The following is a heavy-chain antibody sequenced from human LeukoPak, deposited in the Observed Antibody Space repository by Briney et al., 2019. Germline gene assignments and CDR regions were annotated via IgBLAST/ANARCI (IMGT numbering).Heavy chain of an antibody. Sequence: GGSLRLSCAASGFTFSSYGMRWVRQAPGKGLEWVAFIRYDGSNKYYADSVKGRFTISRDNAKNSLYLQMNSLRAEDTAVYYCARSLGYYYDSSVLDYWGQGTLVTVSS. D-gene: IGHD3-22*01. CDR2: IRYDGSNK. CDR1: GFTFSSYG. J-gene: IGHJ4*02. V-gene: IGHV3-30*02. CDR3: ARSLGYYYDSSVLDY.